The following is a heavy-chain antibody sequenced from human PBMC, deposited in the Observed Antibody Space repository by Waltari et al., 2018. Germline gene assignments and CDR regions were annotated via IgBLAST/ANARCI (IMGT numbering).Heavy chain of an antibody. CDR2: VNPKSGHT. V-gene: IGHV1-2*02. Sequence: HWVRQAAGQGFEWMAWVNPKSGHTNPAQKFQGRVIMSYDTSITTAYMELTGLTSDDTAVYYCSRDGPQDSYFQYWGQGTLVTVSS. J-gene: IGHJ4*02. CDR3: SRDGPQDSYFQY.